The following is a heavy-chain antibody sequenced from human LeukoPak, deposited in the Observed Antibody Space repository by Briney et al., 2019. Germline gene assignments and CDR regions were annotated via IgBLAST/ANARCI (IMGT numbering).Heavy chain of an antibody. CDR1: GYRFASYW. V-gene: IGHV5-51*01. J-gene: IGHJ6*03. CDR3: ARLGCSSTGCYRPSNHMDV. D-gene: IGHD2-2*01. CDR2: IYPGDSDI. Sequence: GGSLKISCKGSGYRFASYWIGWVRQMPGKGLEWMGIIYPGDSDIRYRPSFQGQVTLSADKSINTASLQWSSLKASDTAMYYCARLGCSSTGCYRPSNHMDVWGKGTTVTVSS.